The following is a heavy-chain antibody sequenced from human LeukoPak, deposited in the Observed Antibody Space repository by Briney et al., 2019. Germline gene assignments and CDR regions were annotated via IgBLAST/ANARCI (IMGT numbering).Heavy chain of an antibody. J-gene: IGHJ4*02. CDR3: AKGFRGAFTWYFDY. V-gene: IGHV3-30*02. D-gene: IGHD3-16*01. CDR1: GFTFSSYW. CDR2: IRYDGSNK. Sequence: PGGSLRLSCAASGFTFSSYWMSWVRQAPGKGLEWVAFIRYDGSNKYYADSVKGRFTISRDNPKNTLYLQMNSLRAEDTAVYYCAKGFRGAFTWYFDYWGQGTLVTVSS.